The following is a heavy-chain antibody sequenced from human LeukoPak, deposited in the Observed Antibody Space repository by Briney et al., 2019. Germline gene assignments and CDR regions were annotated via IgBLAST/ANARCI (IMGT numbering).Heavy chain of an antibody. CDR3: ASIPITMVRAFDY. CDR2: IYYSGST. D-gene: IGHD3-10*01. J-gene: IGHJ4*02. Sequence: SETLSLTCTVSGGSISSGGYYWSWIRQHPGKGLEWIGYIYYSGSTYYNPSLKSRVTISVDTSKNQFSLKLSSVTAADTAVYYCASIPITMVRAFDYWGQGTLVTVSS. V-gene: IGHV4-31*03. CDR1: GGSISSGGYY.